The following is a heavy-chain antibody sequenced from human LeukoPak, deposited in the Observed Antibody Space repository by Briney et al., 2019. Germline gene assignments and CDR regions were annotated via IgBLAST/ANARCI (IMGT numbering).Heavy chain of an antibody. CDR2: IIPIFGTA. J-gene: IGHJ4*02. Sequence: ASVKVSCKASGGTFSSYAISWVRQAPGQGLEWMGGIIPIFGTANYAQKFQGRVTITADESTSTAYMELSSLRSEDTAVYYCARALDIVVVPAAIMGYWGQGTLVTVSS. CDR3: ARALDIVVVPAAIMGY. V-gene: IGHV1-69*13. D-gene: IGHD2-2*03. CDR1: GGTFSSYA.